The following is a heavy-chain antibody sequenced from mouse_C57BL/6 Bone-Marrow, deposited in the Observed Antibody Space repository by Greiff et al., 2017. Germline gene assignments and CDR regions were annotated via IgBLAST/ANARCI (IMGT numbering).Heavy chain of an antibody. J-gene: IGHJ2*01. CDR3: ARLLLRSFFDY. CDR2: ISSGGSYT. V-gene: IGHV5-6*01. Sequence: EVKLMESGGDLVKPGGSLKLSCAASGFTFSSYGMSWVRQTPDKRLEWVATISSGGSYTYYPDSVKGRFTISRDNAKNTLYLQMSSLKSEYTAMYYCARLLLRSFFDYWGQGTTLTVSS. D-gene: IGHD1-1*01. CDR1: GFTFSSYG.